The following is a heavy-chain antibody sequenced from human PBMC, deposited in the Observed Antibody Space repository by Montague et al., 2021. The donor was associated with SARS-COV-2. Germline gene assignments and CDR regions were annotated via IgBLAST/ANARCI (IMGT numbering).Heavy chain of an antibody. CDR2: IDWDDDK. D-gene: IGHD3-9*01. CDR1: GFSLSTSGMC. V-gene: IGHV2-70*11. CDR3: ARTHYDILPGYYYDMDV. J-gene: IGHJ6*02. Sequence: PALVTPTQTLTLTCTFSGFSLSTSGMCVSWIRQPPGKALEWLARIDWDDDKYYSTSLKTRLTISKDTSKNQVVLTMTNMDPVDTATHYCARTHYDILPGYYYDMDVWGQGTTVTVSS.